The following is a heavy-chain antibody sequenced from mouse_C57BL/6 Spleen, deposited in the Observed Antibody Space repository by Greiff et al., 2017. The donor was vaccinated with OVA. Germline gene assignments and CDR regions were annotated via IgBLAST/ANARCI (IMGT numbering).Heavy chain of an antibody. D-gene: IGHD3-2*02. CDR3: ARAGQLRLRGYFDY. CDR2: IYPRDGRT. J-gene: IGHJ2*01. Sequence: VQLQQSGPELVKPGASVKLSCKASGYTFTSYDINWVKQRPGQGLEWIGWIYPRDGRTKYNEKFKGKATLTVDTSSSTAYMELHILTSADSAVYFCARAGQLRLRGYFDYWGQGTTLTVSA. CDR1: GYTFTSYD. V-gene: IGHV1-85*01.